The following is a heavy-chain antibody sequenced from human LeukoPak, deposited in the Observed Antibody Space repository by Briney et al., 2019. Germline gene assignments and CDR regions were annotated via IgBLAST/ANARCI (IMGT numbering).Heavy chain of an antibody. CDR1: GGSISSGSYY. J-gene: IGHJ5*02. CDR3: ARHLHVDTAMGHNWFDP. D-gene: IGHD5-18*01. CDR2: KYNSGYGST. Sequence: KPSETLSLTCTASGGSISSGSYYWACIRQPRGKGLELIGNKYNSGYGSTYYNPSLKSRASISVDTSKNQLSLRLSSVTAADTAVYYCARHLHVDTAMGHNWFDPWGQGILVTVSS. V-gene: IGHV4-39*01.